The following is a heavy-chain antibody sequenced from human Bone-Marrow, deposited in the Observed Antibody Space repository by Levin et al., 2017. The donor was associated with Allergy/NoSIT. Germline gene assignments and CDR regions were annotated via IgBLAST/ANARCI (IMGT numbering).Heavy chain of an antibody. CDR2: IYWNDDK. D-gene: IGHD2-15*01. Sequence: SGPTLVKPTQTLTLTCTFSGFSLSTSGVGVGWIRQPPGKALEWLALIYWNDDKRYSPSLKSRLTITKDTSKNQVVLTMTNMDPVDTATYYCAHRRAGYCSGGSCYTIVGSFDYWGQGTLVTVSS. CDR1: GFSLSTSGVG. V-gene: IGHV2-5*01. J-gene: IGHJ4*02. CDR3: AHRRAGYCSGGSCYTIVGSFDY.